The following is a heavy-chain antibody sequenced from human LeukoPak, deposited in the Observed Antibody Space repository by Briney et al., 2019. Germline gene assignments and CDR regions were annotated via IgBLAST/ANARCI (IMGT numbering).Heavy chain of an antibody. J-gene: IGHJ5*02. V-gene: IGHV3-48*04. D-gene: IGHD2-2*01. CDR3: AREKYCSGTSCYPLFDP. Sequence: PGGSLRLSCAASGFTFSDYSMNWVRQAPGKGLEWVSYIGGNISAMYYADSVRGRFTISRDNAKSSLYLQMNSLGAEDTAVYYCAREKYCSGTSCYPLFDPWGQGTLVTVSS. CDR1: GFTFSDYS. CDR2: IGGNISAM.